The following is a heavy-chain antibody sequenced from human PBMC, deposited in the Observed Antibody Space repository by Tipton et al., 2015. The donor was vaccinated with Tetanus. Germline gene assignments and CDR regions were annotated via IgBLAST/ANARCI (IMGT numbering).Heavy chain of an antibody. D-gene: IGHD6-13*01. CDR3: ARRGSSWYWYFDL. CDR1: GGSIINTTW. J-gene: IGHJ2*01. CDR2: IFHSGTA. V-gene: IGHV4-4*02. Sequence: TLSLTCTVSGGSIINTTWLTWVRQPPGKGLEWLGDIFHSGTAYYSPSLKSRLTISIHTSKNQLSLRLTSVTAADTAVYYCARRGSSWYWYFDLWGRGNLVTVSS.